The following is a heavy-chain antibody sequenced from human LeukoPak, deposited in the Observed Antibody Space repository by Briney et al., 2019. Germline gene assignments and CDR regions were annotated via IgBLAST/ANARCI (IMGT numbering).Heavy chain of an antibody. CDR2: ISSGGDST. CDR1: GFSFSDYY. CDR3: VRATEGGAMDV. D-gene: IGHD2-21*02. V-gene: IGHV3-11*05. Sequence: GGSLRLSCEASGFSFSDYYMTWIRQAPGEGLEWVSYISSGGDSTSYAESLEGRFTISRDNAKKSLYLRLNSLRPEDTAIYYCVRATEGGAMDVWGQGTTVTASS. J-gene: IGHJ6*02.